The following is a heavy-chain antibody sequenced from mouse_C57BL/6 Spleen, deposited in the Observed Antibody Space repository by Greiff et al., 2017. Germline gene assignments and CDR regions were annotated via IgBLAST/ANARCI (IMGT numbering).Heavy chain of an antibody. D-gene: IGHD1-1*02. J-gene: IGHJ2*01. CDR2: INPSNGGI. V-gene: IGHV1-53*01. CDR3: ASRRGYYGDYFDY. Sequence: QVQLKQPGTELVKPGASVKLSCKASGYTFTSYWMHWVKQRPGQGLEWIGNINPSNGGINYNEKFKSKATLTVDKSSSTAYMQLSSLTSEDSAVYYCASRRGYYGDYFDYWGQGTTLTVSS. CDR1: GYTFTSYW.